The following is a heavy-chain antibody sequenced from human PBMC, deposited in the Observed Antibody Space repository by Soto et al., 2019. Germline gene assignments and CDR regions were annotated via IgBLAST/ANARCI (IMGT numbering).Heavy chain of an antibody. CDR2: IYSGGST. Sequence: VQLVESGGGLVQPGGSLRLSCAASGFTVSSNYMSWVRQAPGKGLEWVSVIYSGGSTYYADSVKGRFTISRDNSKNTLYLQMNSLRAEDTAVYYCAREVYGDYPFDYWGQGTLVTVSS. V-gene: IGHV3-66*01. CDR1: GFTVSSNY. D-gene: IGHD4-17*01. J-gene: IGHJ4*02. CDR3: AREVYGDYPFDY.